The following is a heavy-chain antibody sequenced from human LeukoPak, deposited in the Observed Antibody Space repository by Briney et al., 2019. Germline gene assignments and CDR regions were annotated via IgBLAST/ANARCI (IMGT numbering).Heavy chain of an antibody. Sequence: PSETLSLTCAVYGGSFSGYYWSWIRQPPGKELEWIGEINHGGGTNYNLSLKNRLTISVVTSKNQVSLNLSSATAADTAVYYCARGLSIDGSRYNWFDPWGQGTLVTVSS. J-gene: IGHJ5*02. D-gene: IGHD3-10*01. CDR3: ARGLSIDGSRYNWFDP. CDR1: GGSFSGYY. V-gene: IGHV4-34*01. CDR2: INHGGGT.